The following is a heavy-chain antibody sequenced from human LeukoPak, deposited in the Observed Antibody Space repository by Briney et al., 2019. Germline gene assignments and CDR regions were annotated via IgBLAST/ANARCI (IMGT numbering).Heavy chain of an antibody. J-gene: IGHJ4*02. CDR1: GGSFSGYY. CDR3: ARVLRYSGEYFDY. D-gene: IGHD3-9*01. V-gene: IGHV4-34*01. CDR2: INHSGST. Sequence: SETLSLTCAVYGGSFSGYYWSWIRQPPGKGLEWIGEINHSGSTNYNPSLKSRVTISVDTSKNQFSLKLSSVTAADTAVYYCARVLRYSGEYFDYWGQGTLVTVSS.